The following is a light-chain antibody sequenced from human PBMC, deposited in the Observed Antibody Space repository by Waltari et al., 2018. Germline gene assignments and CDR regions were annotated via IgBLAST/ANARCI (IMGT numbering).Light chain of an antibody. Sequence: EIVMTQSPATLSVSPGERATLSCRASQSVSTNLAWYQQKPGQAPRLLMYAASNRASGIPDRFSASGSGTDFTLTISSLQSEDFAVYYCQQYNNWLPYTFGQGTKLEIK. CDR1: QSVSTN. CDR2: AAS. J-gene: IGKJ2*01. CDR3: QQYNNWLPYT. V-gene: IGKV3-15*01.